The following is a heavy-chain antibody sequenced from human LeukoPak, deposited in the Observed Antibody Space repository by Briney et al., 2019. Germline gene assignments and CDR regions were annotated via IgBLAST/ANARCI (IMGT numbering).Heavy chain of an antibody. D-gene: IGHD2-2*01. CDR3: ARARLGYCSSTSCYLDAFDI. V-gene: IGHV3-11*01. CDR1: GFTFSDYY. CDR2: ISSSGSTI. J-gene: IGHJ3*02. Sequence: GGSLRLSCAVSGFTFSDYYMSWIRQAPGKGLEWVSYISSSGSTIYYADSVKDRFTISRDNAKNSLYLQMNSLRGEDTAVYYCARARLGYCSSTSCYLDAFDIWGQGTMVTVSS.